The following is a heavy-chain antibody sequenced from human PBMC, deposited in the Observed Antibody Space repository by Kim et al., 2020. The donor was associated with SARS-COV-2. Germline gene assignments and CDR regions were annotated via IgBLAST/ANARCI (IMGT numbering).Heavy chain of an antibody. Sequence: GGSLRLSCAASGFTFSSYGMHWVRQAPGKGLEWAAVISYDGSNKNYADSVKGRFTISRDNSKNTLYLQMNSLRAEDTAVYYCAKESGSGSYYAWTYYYYGMGVWGQGTTVTVSS. J-gene: IGHJ6*02. V-gene: IGHV3-30*18. D-gene: IGHD3-10*01. CDR1: GFTFSSYG. CDR3: AKESGSGSYYAWTYYYYGMGV. CDR2: ISYDGSNK.